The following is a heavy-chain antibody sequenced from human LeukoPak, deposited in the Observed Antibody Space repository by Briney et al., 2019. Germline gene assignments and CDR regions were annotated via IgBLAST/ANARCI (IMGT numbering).Heavy chain of an antibody. J-gene: IGHJ3*02. CDR3: AREGPVAGDDAFDI. D-gene: IGHD6-19*01. Sequence: SSETLSLTCTVSGGSISSYYWSWIRQPPGKGLEWIGYIYYSGSTNYNPSLKSRVTISVDTSKNQFSLKLSSVTAADTAVYYCAREGPVAGDDAFDIWGQGTMVTVSS. CDR2: IYYSGST. V-gene: IGHV4-59*01. CDR1: GGSISSYY.